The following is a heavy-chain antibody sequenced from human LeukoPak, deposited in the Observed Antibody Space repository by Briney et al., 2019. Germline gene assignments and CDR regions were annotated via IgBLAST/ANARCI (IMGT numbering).Heavy chain of an antibody. CDR1: GFTFSDYY. CDR2: IWYDGTNK. D-gene: IGHD3-22*01. Sequence: GGSLRLSCAASGFTFSDYYMTWIRQAPGKGLEWVAVIWYDGTNKYYADSVKGRFTISRDNSKNTLFLQMNSLRAEDTAVYYCARAAYDSSGYLTLWGQGTLVTVSS. J-gene: IGHJ4*02. V-gene: IGHV3-33*08. CDR3: ARAAYDSSGYLTL.